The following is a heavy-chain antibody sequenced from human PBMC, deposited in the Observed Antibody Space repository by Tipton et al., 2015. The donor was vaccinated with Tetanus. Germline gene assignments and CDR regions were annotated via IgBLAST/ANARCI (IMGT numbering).Heavy chain of an antibody. V-gene: IGHV3-11*01. J-gene: IGHJ5*02. D-gene: IGHD6-13*01. CDR3: ARDPGIASAGLWFDP. Sequence: SLRLSCAASGFKFGDFYMSWIRQAPGKGLEWLAHVSSSGTIKHYADSVKDRFAVSRDNAHNSIHLEIYNLRADDTAVYYCARDPGIASAGLWFDPWGQGTLVTVSS. CDR1: GFKFGDFY. CDR2: VSSSGTIK.